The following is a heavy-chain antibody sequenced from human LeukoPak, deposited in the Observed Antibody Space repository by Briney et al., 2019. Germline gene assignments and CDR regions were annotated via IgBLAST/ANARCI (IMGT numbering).Heavy chain of an antibody. CDR3: ARSSIIAAAGPYYFDY. D-gene: IGHD6-13*01. CDR1: GYTFTSYD. CDR2: IIPIFGTA. J-gene: IGHJ4*02. V-gene: IGHV1-69*06. Sequence: SVKVSCKASGYTFTSYDINWVRQAPGQGLEWMGGIIPIFGTANYAQKFQGRVTITADKSTSTAYMELSSLRSEDTAVYYCARSSIIAAAGPYYFDYWGQGTLVTVSS.